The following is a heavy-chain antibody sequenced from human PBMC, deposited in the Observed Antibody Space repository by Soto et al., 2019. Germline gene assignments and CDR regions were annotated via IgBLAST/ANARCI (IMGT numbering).Heavy chain of an antibody. CDR2: IYYSGST. CDR1: GGSIRSDGSY. Sequence: SETLSLTCAVSGGSIRSDGSYWTWIRQLPGGGLEWIGYIYYSGSTSYNPSLESRASISVDSSENQFSLRLTSVTAADTAVYYCARRAGNRRGYPIDSWGQGTLVTVSS. CDR3: ARRAGNRRGYPIDS. D-gene: IGHD5-18*01. J-gene: IGHJ4*02. V-gene: IGHV4-31*11.